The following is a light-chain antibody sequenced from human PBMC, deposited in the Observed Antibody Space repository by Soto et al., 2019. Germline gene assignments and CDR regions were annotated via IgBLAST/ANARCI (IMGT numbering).Light chain of an antibody. CDR3: SSYAATNNRGV. J-gene: IGLJ1*01. Sequence: QSALTQPPSASGSPGQSVTISCTGTGSDVGNYNYVSWYQQHPGKAPKLMIYEVSKRPSGVPDRFSGSKSGNTASLTVSGVQAEDEDDYYCSSYAATNNRGVFGAGTKLTVL. CDR1: GSDVGNYNY. V-gene: IGLV2-8*01. CDR2: EVS.